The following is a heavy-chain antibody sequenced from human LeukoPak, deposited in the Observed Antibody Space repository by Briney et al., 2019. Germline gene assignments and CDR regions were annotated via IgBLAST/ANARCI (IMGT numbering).Heavy chain of an antibody. CDR2: ISSSRSMI. Sequence: GGSLRLSCAASGFTFSSYSMNWVRQAPGKGLEWVSYISSSRSMIYHADSVKGRFTISRDNAKNSLYLQMKSLRDEDTAIYYCARDYGDLPARVPYFDYWGQGTLVTVSS. J-gene: IGHJ4*02. D-gene: IGHD4-17*01. CDR1: GFTFSSYS. CDR3: ARDYGDLPARVPYFDY. V-gene: IGHV3-48*02.